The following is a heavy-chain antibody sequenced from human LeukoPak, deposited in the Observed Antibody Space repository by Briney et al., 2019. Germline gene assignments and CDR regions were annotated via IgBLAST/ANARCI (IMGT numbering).Heavy chain of an antibody. CDR3: ARGGVLWFGELSYYFDY. CDR1: GGSFTDYY. J-gene: IGHJ4*02. CDR2: INHRGST. V-gene: IGHV4-34*01. Sequence: SETLSLTCAVYGGSFTDYYWSWIRQPPGKGLEWIGEINHRGSTNYNPSLKSRVTISVDTSKNQFSLKLSSVTAADTAVYYCARGGVLWFGELSYYFDYWGQGTLVTVSS. D-gene: IGHD3-10*01.